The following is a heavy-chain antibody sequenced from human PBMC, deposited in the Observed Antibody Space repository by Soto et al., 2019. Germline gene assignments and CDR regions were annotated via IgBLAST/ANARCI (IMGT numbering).Heavy chain of an antibody. Sequence: LRLSCAASGFTFRNSAMTWVRQAPGKGLEWVSSISVSGGRTYYADSVKGRFTISRDSSKNTLYLQMNSLRVEDTAVYYCAKDVWFGGANDRGGQGTLVTVSS. CDR1: GFTFRNSA. J-gene: IGHJ4*02. CDR2: ISVSGGRT. V-gene: IGHV3-23*01. CDR3: AKDVWFGGANDR. D-gene: IGHD3-16*01.